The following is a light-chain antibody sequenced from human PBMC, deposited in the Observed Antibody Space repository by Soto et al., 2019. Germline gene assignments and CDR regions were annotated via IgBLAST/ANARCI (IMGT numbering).Light chain of an antibody. CDR2: DVS. CDR3: SSFTTSATLV. CDR1: NSDVGAYNY. Sequence: QSALTQPASVSGSPGQSITISCAGSNSDVGAYNYVSWYQQHPGKAPKLIIFDVSNRPSGVSDRFSASKSGNTASLTISGLQAADEADYYCSSFTTSATLVFGGGTQLTVL. V-gene: IGLV2-14*03. J-gene: IGLJ3*02.